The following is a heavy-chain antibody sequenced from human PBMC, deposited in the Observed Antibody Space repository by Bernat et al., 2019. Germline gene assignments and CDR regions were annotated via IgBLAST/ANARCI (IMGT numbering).Heavy chain of an antibody. D-gene: IGHD6-19*01. CDR3: ARAPGIYSSGWYYFDY. Sequence: QVQLQESGPGLVKPSETLSLTCTVSGGSISSYYWSWIRQPPGKGLEWIGYIYYSGSTNYNPSLKSRVTISVDTSKNQFSLKLSSVTAADTAVYYCARAPGIYSSGWYYFDYCGQGTLVTVSS. V-gene: IGHV4-59*01. CDR1: GGSISSYY. CDR2: IYYSGST. J-gene: IGHJ4*02.